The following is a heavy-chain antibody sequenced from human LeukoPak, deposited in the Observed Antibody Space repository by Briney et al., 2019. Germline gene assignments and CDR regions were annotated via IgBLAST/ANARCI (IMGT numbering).Heavy chain of an antibody. CDR3: ARDLLGYCSSTSCYGYYGMDV. CDR2: INHSGST. Sequence: SETLSLTCAVYGGSFSGHYWSWIRQPPGKGLEWIGEINHSGSTNYNPSLKSRVTISVDTSKNQFSLKLSSVTAADTAVYYCARDLLGYCSSTSCYGYYGMDVWGQGTTVTVSS. CDR1: GGSFSGHY. D-gene: IGHD2-2*01. J-gene: IGHJ6*02. V-gene: IGHV4-34*01.